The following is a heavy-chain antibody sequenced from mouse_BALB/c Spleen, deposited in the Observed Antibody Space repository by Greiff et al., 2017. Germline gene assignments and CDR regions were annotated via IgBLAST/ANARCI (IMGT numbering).Heavy chain of an antibody. Sequence: EVHLVESGGDLVKPGGSLKLSCAASGFTFSSYGMSWVRQTPDKRLEWVATISSGGSYTYYPDSVKGRFTISRDNAKNTLYLQMSSLKSEDTAMYYCARHKTYFDYWGQGTTLTVSS. CDR1: GFTFSSYG. CDR3: ARHKTYFDY. J-gene: IGHJ2*01. CDR2: ISSGGSYT. V-gene: IGHV5-6*01.